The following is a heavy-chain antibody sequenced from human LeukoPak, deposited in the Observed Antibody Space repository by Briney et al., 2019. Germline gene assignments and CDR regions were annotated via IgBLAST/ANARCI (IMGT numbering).Heavy chain of an antibody. V-gene: IGHV4-4*07. CDR1: GGSISNYY. D-gene: IGHD6-13*01. CDR3: ARGVYIAAAQYAY. Sequence: SETLSLTCTVSGGSISNYYWSWIRQSAGEGLEWIGRIYSSGSTNFNPSLKSRVTISVDTSKNQFSLKLSSVTAADTAVYYCARGVYIAAAQYAYWGQGTLVTVSS. J-gene: IGHJ4*02. CDR2: IYSSGST.